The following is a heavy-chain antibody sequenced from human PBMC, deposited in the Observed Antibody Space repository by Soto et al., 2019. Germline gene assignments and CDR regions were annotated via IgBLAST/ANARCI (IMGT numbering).Heavy chain of an antibody. D-gene: IGHD6-13*01. Sequence: PSETLSLTCAVSSGSISSSNWWSWVRQPPGKGLEWIGEIYHSGSTNYNPSLKSRVTISVDKSKNQFSLKLSSVTAADTAVYYCARGRIAGAGLVEYWGQGPRVTVSS. CDR1: SGSISSSNW. CDR3: ARGRIAGAGLVEY. CDR2: IYHSGST. J-gene: IGHJ4*02. V-gene: IGHV4-4*02.